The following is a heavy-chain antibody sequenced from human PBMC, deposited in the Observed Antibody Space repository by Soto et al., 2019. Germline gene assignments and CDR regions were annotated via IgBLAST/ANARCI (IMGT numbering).Heavy chain of an antibody. CDR2: ISGSGGST. CDR3: AQEHLEWTLS. CDR1: GFTFSSYA. Sequence: EVQLLESGGGLVQPGGSLRLSCAASGFTFSSYAMSWVRQAPGKGLEWVSAISGSGGSTYYADSVKGRFTISRDNSKKTLYLQKNSARAEGTAVYFCAQEHLEWTLSWGQGTLVTGSS. J-gene: IGHJ5*02. D-gene: IGHD3-3*01. V-gene: IGHV3-23*01.